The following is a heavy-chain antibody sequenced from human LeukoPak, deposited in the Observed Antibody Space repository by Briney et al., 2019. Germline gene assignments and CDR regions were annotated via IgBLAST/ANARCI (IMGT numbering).Heavy chain of an antibody. CDR3: ARGDERLSLSGWYENDY. CDR2: INTNTGNP. V-gene: IGHV7-4-1*02. D-gene: IGHD6-19*01. Sequence: ASVKVSCKASGYTFTSYAMNWVRQAPGQGLEWMGWINTNTGNPTYAQGFTGRFVFSLDTSVSTAYLQISSLKAEDTAVYYCARGDERLSLSGWYENDYWGQGTLVTVSS. J-gene: IGHJ4*02. CDR1: GYTFTSYA.